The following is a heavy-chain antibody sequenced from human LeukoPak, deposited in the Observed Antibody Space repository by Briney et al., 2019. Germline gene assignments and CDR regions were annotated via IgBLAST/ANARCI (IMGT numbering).Heavy chain of an antibody. CDR1: GGSFSGYY. J-gene: IGHJ4*02. V-gene: IGHV4-34*01. Sequence: SETLSLTCAVYGGSFSGYYWSWIRQPPGKGREWIGEINHSGSTNYNPSLKSRVTISVDTSKNQFSLKLSSVTAADTAVYYWARVPTVTFFDYWGQGTLVTVSS. CDR3: ARVPTVTFFDY. CDR2: INHSGST. D-gene: IGHD4-17*01.